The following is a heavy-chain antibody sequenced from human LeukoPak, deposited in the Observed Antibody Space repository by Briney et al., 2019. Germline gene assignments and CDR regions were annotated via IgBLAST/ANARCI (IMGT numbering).Heavy chain of an antibody. CDR1: GITFSTYW. V-gene: IGHV3-7*01. Sequence: GGSLRLSCAASGITFSTYWMNWVRQAPGKGLEWVANIKQDGSEKYYVDSVKGRFTISRDNAKNSLYLQMNSLRAEDTAVYYCARAAADYYYYYYMDVWGKGTTVTVSS. CDR3: ARAAADYYYYYYMDV. J-gene: IGHJ6*03. D-gene: IGHD6-13*01. CDR2: IKQDGSEK.